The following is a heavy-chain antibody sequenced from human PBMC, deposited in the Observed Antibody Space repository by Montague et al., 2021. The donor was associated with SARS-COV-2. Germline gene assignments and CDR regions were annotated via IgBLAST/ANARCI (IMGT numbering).Heavy chain of an antibody. V-gene: IGHV4-4*07. Sequence: SETLSLTCTVSGVSVRTYYWSRIRQSAGKKLEWMGRLYTSGSTYYNPSFKSRVTISVDTSKNQFSLKLSSVTAADTAVYYCARDLGDYWGQGTLVTVSS. J-gene: IGHJ4*02. CDR2: LYTSGST. CDR3: ARDLGDY. CDR1: GVSVRTYY.